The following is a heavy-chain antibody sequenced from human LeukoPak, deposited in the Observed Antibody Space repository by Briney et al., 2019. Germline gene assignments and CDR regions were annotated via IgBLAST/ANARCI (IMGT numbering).Heavy chain of an antibody. CDR3: ARAPTEYYYDSSGYWVYREYYFDY. Sequence: GASVKVSCKASGGTFSSYAISWVRQAPGQGLEWMGGIIPIFGTANYAQKLQGRVTMTTDTSTSTAYMELRSLRSDDTAVYYCARAPTEYYYDSSGYWVYREYYFDYWGQGTLVTVSS. CDR2: IIPIFGTA. D-gene: IGHD3-22*01. J-gene: IGHJ4*02. CDR1: GGTFSSYA. V-gene: IGHV1-69*05.